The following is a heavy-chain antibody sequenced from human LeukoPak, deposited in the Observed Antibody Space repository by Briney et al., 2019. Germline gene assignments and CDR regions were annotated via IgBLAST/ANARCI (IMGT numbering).Heavy chain of an antibody. V-gene: IGHV1-18*01. J-gene: IGHJ6*02. CDR2: ISAYNGNT. CDR1: GYTFTSYA. D-gene: IGHD3-22*01. Sequence: ASVKVSCKASGYTFTSYAMNWVRQAPGQGLEWMGWISAYNGNTNYAQKLQGRVTMTTDTSTSTAYMELRSLRSDDTAVYYCARETTYYYDSSGYYLFLGMDVWGQGTTVTVSS. CDR3: ARETTYYYDSSGYYLFLGMDV.